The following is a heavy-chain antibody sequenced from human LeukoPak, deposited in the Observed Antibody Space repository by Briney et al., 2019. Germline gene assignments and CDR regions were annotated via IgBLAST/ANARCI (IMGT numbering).Heavy chain of an antibody. J-gene: IGHJ4*02. D-gene: IGHD5-12*01. CDR3: AKEGIYLKSSLED. Sequence: GGSLRLSCTASGFAFSSYGMHWVRQAPGNGLEWVATIWYEERTKYYIDSVKGRFTISRDNSKNTFYLQMNSLRVDDTAIYYCAKEGIYLKSSLEDWGQGTLVTVSS. V-gene: IGHV3-33*06. CDR2: IWYEERTK. CDR1: GFAFSSYG.